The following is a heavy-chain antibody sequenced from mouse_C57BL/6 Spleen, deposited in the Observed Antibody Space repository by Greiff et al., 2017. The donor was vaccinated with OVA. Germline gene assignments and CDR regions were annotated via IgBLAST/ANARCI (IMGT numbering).Heavy chain of an antibody. CDR3: AREAGRRYFDY. CDR2: IRNKANGYTT. Sequence: EVKLVESGGGLVQPGGSLSLSCAASGFTFTDYYMSWVRQPPGKALEWLGFIRNKANGYTTEYSASLKGRFTISRDNSQSILYLQMNALRAEDSATYYCAREAGRRYFDYWGQGTTLTVSS. CDR1: GFTFTDYY. D-gene: IGHD3-3*01. V-gene: IGHV7-3*01. J-gene: IGHJ2*01.